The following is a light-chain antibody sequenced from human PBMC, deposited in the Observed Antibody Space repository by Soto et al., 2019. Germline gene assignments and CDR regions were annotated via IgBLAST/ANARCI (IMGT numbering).Light chain of an antibody. CDR1: QSVSTSF. CDR2: GAF. Sequence: EIVMTQSPATLSVPPGERATLSCRASQSVSTSFLAWYQQKPGQAPRLLIYGAFSRATGIPDRFSGSGSGTDFTLTISRLEPEDFAVYYCQQYGNSIPITFGQGTRLAIK. V-gene: IGKV3-20*01. CDR3: QQYGNSIPIT. J-gene: IGKJ5*01.